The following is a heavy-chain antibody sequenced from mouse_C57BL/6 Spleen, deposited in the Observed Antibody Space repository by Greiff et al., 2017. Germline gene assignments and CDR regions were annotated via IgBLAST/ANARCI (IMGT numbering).Heavy chain of an antibody. CDR1: GYSFTGYY. CDR2: INPSTGGT. CDR3: ARLDSYYVDY. V-gene: IGHV1-42*01. Sequence: EVQLQQSGPELVKPGASVKISCKASGYSFTGYYMNWVKQSPEKSLEWIGEINPSTGGTTYNQKFKAKATLTVDKSSSTAYMQLKSLTSEDSAVYYCARLDSYYVDYWGQGTTLTVSS. J-gene: IGHJ2*01.